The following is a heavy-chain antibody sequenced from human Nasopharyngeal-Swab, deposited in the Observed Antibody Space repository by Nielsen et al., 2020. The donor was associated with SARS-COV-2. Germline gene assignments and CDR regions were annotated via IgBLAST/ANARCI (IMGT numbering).Heavy chain of an antibody. CDR3: ARLKYDFWNGPPEDY. CDR1: GVTFSSYT. CDR2: ISHNGKNK. V-gene: IGHV3-30*04. D-gene: IGHD3-3*01. J-gene: IGHJ4*02. Sequence: GGSLRLSCAASGVTFSSYTIHWVRQAPGKGLEWVAVISHNGKNKYYADSVKGRFTISRDNSKSMLYLQMDSLRAEDTAVYYCARLKYDFWNGPPEDYWGQGTLVTVSS.